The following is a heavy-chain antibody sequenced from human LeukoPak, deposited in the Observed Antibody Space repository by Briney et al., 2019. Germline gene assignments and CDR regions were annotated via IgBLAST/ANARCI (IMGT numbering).Heavy chain of an antibody. D-gene: IGHD1-26*01. J-gene: IGHJ4*02. CDR1: GGTFSSYA. CDR2: IIPIFGTA. CDR3: ARSKRKFEIGSYSVDY. V-gene: IGHV1-69*13. Sequence: SVKVSCKASGGTFSSYAISWVRQAPGQGLEWMGGIIPIFGTANYAQKFQGRVTITADESTSTAYMELSSLRSEDTAVYYCARSKRKFEIGSYSVDYWGQGTLVTVSS.